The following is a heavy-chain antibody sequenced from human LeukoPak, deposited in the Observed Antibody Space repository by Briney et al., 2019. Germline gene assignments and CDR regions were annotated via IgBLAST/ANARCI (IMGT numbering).Heavy chain of an antibody. D-gene: IGHD2-2*01. Sequence: ASVKVSCKASGYTFTSYGISWVRQAPGQGLEWMGWISAYNGNTNYAQKLQGRVTMTTDTSTSTAYMELRSLKPDDTAVYYCAAGDIVVVPAALDYWGQGTLVTVSS. CDR3: AAGDIVVVPAALDY. V-gene: IGHV1-18*01. J-gene: IGHJ4*02. CDR2: ISAYNGNT. CDR1: GYTFTSYG.